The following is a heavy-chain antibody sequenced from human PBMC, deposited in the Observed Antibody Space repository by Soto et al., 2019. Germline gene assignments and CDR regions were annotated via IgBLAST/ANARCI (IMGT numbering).Heavy chain of an antibody. CDR2: ISYDGRSE. CDR1: GFTFSSHA. V-gene: IGHV3-30*04. D-gene: IGHD3-22*01. CDR3: AKVFITLIALNWLDP. J-gene: IGHJ5*02. Sequence: SGGSLRLSCAASGFTFSSHAMHWVRQAPGKGLEWLALISYDGRSEYYADSVKGRFTISRDNSKNTLYLQMNSVRAEDTAVYYCAKVFITLIALNWLDPWGQGTLVTVSS.